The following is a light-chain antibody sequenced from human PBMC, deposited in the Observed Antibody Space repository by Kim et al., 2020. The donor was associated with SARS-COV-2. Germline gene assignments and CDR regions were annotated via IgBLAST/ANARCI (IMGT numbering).Light chain of an antibody. V-gene: IGKV1-27*01. J-gene: IGKJ1*01. CDR1: QDIANA. CDR3: QKYISAPWT. Sequence: SSVGDRVTITCRASQDIANALAWYQQKPGKVPQVLIYAASTLQSGVPSRFSGSGSGTEFTLTIGSLQTEDVATYYCQKYISAPWTFGPGTKVDIK. CDR2: AAS.